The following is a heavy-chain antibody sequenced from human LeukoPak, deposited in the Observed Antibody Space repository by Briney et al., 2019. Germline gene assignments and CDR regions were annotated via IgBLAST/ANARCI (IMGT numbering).Heavy chain of an antibody. CDR1: GGSISSSSYY. J-gene: IGHJ4*02. V-gene: IGHV4-39*07. Sequence: PSETLSLTCTVSGGSISSSSYYWGWIRQPPGKGLEWIGSIYYSGSTYYNPSLKSRVTISVDTSKNQFSLKLSSVTAADTAVYYCARRTPKRGYQGGGFDYWGQGTLVTVSS. D-gene: IGHD2-2*01. CDR3: ARRTPKRGYQGGGFDY. CDR2: IYYSGST.